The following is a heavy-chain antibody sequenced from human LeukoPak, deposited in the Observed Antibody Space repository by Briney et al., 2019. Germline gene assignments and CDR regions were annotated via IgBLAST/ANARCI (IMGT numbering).Heavy chain of an antibody. CDR2: INHSGST. CDR3: ARVVTALVVPAALTYYFDY. Sequence: ASETLSLTCTVSGGSISSYYWSWIRQPPGKGLEWIGEINHSGSTNYNPSLKSRVTISVDTSKNQFSLKLSSVTAADTAVYYCARVVTALVVPAALTYYFDYWGQGTLVTVSS. J-gene: IGHJ4*02. D-gene: IGHD2-2*01. CDR1: GGSISSYY. V-gene: IGHV4-34*01.